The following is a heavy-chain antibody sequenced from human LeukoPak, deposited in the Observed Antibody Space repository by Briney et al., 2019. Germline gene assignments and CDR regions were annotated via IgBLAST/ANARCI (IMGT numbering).Heavy chain of an antibody. D-gene: IGHD3-10*01. J-gene: IGHJ4*02. V-gene: IGHV3-23*01. CDR3: AKDRDEGFGELLPVVFDY. CDR2: ISGSGGST. Sequence: GGSLRLSCAASRFTFGGYGMSWLRQAPGKGLEWVSSISGSGGSTHYADSVKGRFTISRDNSKNALFLQMNSLRAEDTAVYYCAKDRDEGFGELLPVVFDYWGQGTRVAVSS. CDR1: RFTFGGYG.